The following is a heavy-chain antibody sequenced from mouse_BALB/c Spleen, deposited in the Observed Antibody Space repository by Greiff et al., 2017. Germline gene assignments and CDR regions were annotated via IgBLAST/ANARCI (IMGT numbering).Heavy chain of an antibody. V-gene: IGHV3-2*02. J-gene: IGHJ1*01. CDR3: ARRRKTGSYWYFDV. CDR1: GYSITSDYA. D-gene: IGHD4-1*01. Sequence: VQLKQSGPGLVKPSQSLSLTCTVTGYSITSDYAWNWIRQFPGNKLEWMGYISYSGSTSYNPSLKSRISITRDTSKNQFFLQLNSVTTEDTATYYCARRRKTGSYWYFDVWGAGTTVTVSS. CDR2: ISYSGST.